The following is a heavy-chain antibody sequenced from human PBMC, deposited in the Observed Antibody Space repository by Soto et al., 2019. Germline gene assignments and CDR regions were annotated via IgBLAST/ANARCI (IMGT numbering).Heavy chain of an antibody. V-gene: IGHV1-69*01. J-gene: IGHJ6*02. Sequence: QVQLVQSGAEVKKPGSSVKVSCKASGGTFSSYAISWVRQAPGQGLEWMGGIIPIFGTANYAQKFQGRVTITADESTSTAYMELSSLRSEDTAVYYCATEGSRFSTSCDLCGYYYGMDVWGQGTTVTVSS. CDR3: ATEGSRFSTSCDLCGYYYGMDV. CDR2: IIPIFGTA. D-gene: IGHD2-2*01. CDR1: GGTFSSYA.